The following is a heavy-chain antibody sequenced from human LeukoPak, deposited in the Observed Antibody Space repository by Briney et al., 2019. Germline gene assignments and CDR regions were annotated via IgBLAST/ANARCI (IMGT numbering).Heavy chain of an antibody. CDR3: ARSRIAAAAGYYYYYMDV. V-gene: IGHV1-2*06. CDR1: GYTFTGYY. D-gene: IGHD6-13*01. J-gene: IGHJ6*03. CDR2: INPNSGGT. Sequence: GASVKVSCKASGYTFTGYYMHWVRQAPGQGLEWMGRINPNSGGTNYAQKFQGRVTMTRDTSISTAYMELSRPRSDDTAVYYCARSRIAAAAGYYYYYMDVWGKGTTVTVSS.